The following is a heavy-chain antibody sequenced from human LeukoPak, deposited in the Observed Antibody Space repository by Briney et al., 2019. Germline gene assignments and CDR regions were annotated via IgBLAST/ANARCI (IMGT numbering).Heavy chain of an antibody. CDR2: ISGSGGST. Sequence: PGGSLRLSCAASGFTFSSYAMSWVRQAPGKGLEWVSAISGSGGSTYYADSVKGRFTISRDNSKNTLYLQMNSLRAEDTAVYYCARSYYDFWSGYYTNLYYFDYWGQGTLVTVSS. D-gene: IGHD3-3*01. V-gene: IGHV3-23*01. CDR3: ARSYYDFWSGYYTNLYYFDY. CDR1: GFTFSSYA. J-gene: IGHJ4*02.